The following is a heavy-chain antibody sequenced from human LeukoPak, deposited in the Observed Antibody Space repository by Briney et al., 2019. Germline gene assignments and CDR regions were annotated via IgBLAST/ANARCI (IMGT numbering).Heavy chain of an antibody. CDR1: GGSISSHY. CDR3: PGNSNARYYGGWFGP. D-gene: IGHD3-22*01. CDR2: IYYSGST. V-gene: IGHV4-59*11. J-gene: IGHJ5*02. Sequence: SETLSLTCTVSGGSISSHYWSWIRQPPGKGLEWIGYIYYSGSTNYNPSLKSRVTISVDTSKNQFSLKLSSVTAADTAVYYCPGNSNARYYGGWFGPWGQGTLVTVSS.